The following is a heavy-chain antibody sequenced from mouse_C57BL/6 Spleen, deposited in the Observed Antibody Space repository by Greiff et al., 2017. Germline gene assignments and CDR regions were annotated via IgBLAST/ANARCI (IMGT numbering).Heavy chain of an antibody. D-gene: IGHD2-5*01. Sequence: VQLQQSGTVLARPGASVKMSCKTSGYTFTSYWMHWVKQRPGQGLEWIGAIYPGNSDTSYNQKFKGKAKLTAVTSASTAYMELSSLTNEDSAVYYCTRNGDSNYDYAMDYWGQGTSVTVSS. CDR2: IYPGNSDT. CDR1: GYTFTSYW. CDR3: TRNGDSNYDYAMDY. V-gene: IGHV1-5*01. J-gene: IGHJ4*01.